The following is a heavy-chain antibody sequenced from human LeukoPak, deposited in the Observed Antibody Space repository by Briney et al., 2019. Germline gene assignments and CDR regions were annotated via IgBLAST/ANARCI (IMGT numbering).Heavy chain of an antibody. CDR1: GFRFGEYT. V-gene: IGHV3-49*04. CDR3: TRDRLPSKSVPTCFDY. CDR2: IRTEAYGETS. Sequence: GGFLRLSCKTSGFRFGEYTVSWVRQAPGKGLEWVVFIRTEAYGETSAYAASVADRFIISRDDSKRVAYLQMNSLKSEDTAVYYCTRDRLPSKSVPTCFDYWGQGTLVTVSS. D-gene: IGHD3-16*01. J-gene: IGHJ4*02.